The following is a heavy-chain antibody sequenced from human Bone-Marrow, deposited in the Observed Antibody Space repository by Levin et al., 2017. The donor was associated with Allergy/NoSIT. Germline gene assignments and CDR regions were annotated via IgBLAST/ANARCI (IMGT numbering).Heavy chain of an antibody. CDR3: AVVVAASPSSFDY. CDR2: FSPHSGGA. D-gene: IGHD2-15*01. J-gene: IGHJ4*02. CDR1: GYTFTDYY. V-gene: IGHV1-2*06. Sequence: GGSLRLSCKASGYTFTDYYIHWVRQAPGQGLDWMGRFSPHSGGADYAQKFQGRVTMTRDTSIRTAYMELSRLRSDDTAVYYCAVVVAASPSSFDYWGQGTLVTVSS.